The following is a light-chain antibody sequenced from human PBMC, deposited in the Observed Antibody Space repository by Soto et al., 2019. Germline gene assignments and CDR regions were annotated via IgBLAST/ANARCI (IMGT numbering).Light chain of an antibody. Sequence: GDRVTITCRATQSISSWLAWYQQKPGKAPKLLIYDASSLESGVPSRFSGSGSGTEFTLTISSLQPDDFATYYCQQYNSYWTFGQGTKVEIK. V-gene: IGKV1-5*01. CDR1: QSISSW. CDR2: DAS. CDR3: QQYNSYWT. J-gene: IGKJ1*01.